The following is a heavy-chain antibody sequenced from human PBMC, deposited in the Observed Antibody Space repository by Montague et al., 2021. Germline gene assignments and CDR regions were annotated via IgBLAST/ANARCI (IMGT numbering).Heavy chain of an antibody. CDR3: ARRSRLKSPVDY. J-gene: IGHJ4*02. V-gene: IGHV4-34*01. CDR1: GGSFSAYY. CDR2: IHHSGIT. Sequence: SETLSLTCAVSGGSFSAYYWDWIRQPPGKGLEWIGEIHHSGITYYNPSLNSRLTISLDTSKNQLSLKLNSVTAADTAVYFCARRSRLKSPVDYWGQGTLVTVPS.